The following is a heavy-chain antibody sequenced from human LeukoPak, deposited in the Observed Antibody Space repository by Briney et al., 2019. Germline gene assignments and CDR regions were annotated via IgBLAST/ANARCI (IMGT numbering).Heavy chain of an antibody. CDR1: GDSISTYY. CDR2: ICNSGGT. Sequence: SETLSLTCTVSGDSISTYYWSWIRLPPGKGLEWIGCICNSGGTNYNPSLKSRVTISVDTSKNQFSLNLSSVTAADTAVYYCAKTGRPNNSGWYRWFDPWGQGTLVTVSS. CDR3: AKTGRPNNSGWYRWFDP. J-gene: IGHJ5*02. D-gene: IGHD6-19*01. V-gene: IGHV4-4*09.